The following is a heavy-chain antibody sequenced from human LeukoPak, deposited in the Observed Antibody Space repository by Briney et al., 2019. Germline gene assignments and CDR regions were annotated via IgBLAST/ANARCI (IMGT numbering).Heavy chain of an antibody. CDR3: ARDIVDYYYYMDV. V-gene: IGHV3-11*04. CDR1: GFTFSDYY. Sequence: GGSLRLSCAASGFTFSDYYMSWIRQAPGKGLEWVSYISSSGSTIYYADSVKGRFTISRDNAKNSLYLQMNSLRAEDTAVYYCARDIVDYYYYMDVWGKGTTVTVSS. D-gene: IGHD1-26*01. CDR2: ISSSGSTI. J-gene: IGHJ6*03.